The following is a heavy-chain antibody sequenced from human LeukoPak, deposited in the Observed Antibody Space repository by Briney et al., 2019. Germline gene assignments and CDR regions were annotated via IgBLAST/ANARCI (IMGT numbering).Heavy chain of an antibody. V-gene: IGHV3-30*18. CDR1: GLTFSNYG. J-gene: IGHJ4*02. CDR2: ISYDGSNK. Sequence: PGGSLRLSCAASGLTFSNYGMHWVRQAPGKGLEWVAVISYDGSNKYYADSVRGRFTISRDNSKNTLYLQMNSLRPGDTAVYYCAKEDVASLSFWGQGTLVTVSS. CDR3: AKEDVASLSF. D-gene: IGHD2-15*01.